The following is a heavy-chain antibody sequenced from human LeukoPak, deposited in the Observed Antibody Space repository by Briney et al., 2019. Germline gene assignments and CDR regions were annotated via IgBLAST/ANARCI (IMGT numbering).Heavy chain of an antibody. J-gene: IGHJ4*02. V-gene: IGHV4-34*01. CDR3: ASPYRYCSSTSCYAV. CDR2: INHSGGT. D-gene: IGHD2-2*01. CDR1: GGSFSGYY. Sequence: PSETLSLTCAVYGGSFSGYYWSWIRQPPGKGLEWIGEINHSGGTNYNPSLKSRVTISVDTSKNQFSLKLSSVTAADTAVYYCASPYRYCSSTSCYAVWGQGTLVTVSS.